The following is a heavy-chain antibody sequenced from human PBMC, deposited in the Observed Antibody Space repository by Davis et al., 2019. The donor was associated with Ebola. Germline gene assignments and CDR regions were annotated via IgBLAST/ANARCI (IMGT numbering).Heavy chain of an antibody. J-gene: IGHJ4*02. CDR2: ISSSSITI. CDR3: ARDLEIAVAAPDRDY. Sequence: GESLKISCAASGFTFSSYSMNWVRQAPGKGLEWVSYISSSSITIYYADSVKGRFTISRDNAKNSLYLQMNSLRDEDTAVYYCARDLEIAVAAPDRDYWGQGTLVTVSS. CDR1: GFTFSSYS. D-gene: IGHD6-19*01. V-gene: IGHV3-48*02.